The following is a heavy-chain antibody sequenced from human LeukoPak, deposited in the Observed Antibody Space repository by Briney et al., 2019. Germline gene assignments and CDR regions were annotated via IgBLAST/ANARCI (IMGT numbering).Heavy chain of an antibody. CDR1: GYTFTSYA. J-gene: IGHJ6*03. CDR2: INAGNGNT. Sequence: VASVKVSCKASGYTFTSYAMHWVRQAPGQRLEWMGWINAGNGNTKYSQEFQGRVTITRDTSASTAYMELSSLRSEDMAVYYCARDREVRGDGYYYMDVWGKGTTVTVSS. V-gene: IGHV1-3*03. CDR3: ARDREVRGDGYYYMDV. D-gene: IGHD3-10*01.